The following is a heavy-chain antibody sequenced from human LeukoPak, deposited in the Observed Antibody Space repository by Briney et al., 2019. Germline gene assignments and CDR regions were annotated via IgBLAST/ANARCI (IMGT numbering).Heavy chain of an antibody. Sequence: GESLKISCKGSGYSFINYWIAWVRQMPGKGREWMGIIYPGDSDTRYSPSFQGQVTISADKSISTAYLQWSSLKASDTAMYYCARHVAGGYFDYWGQGTLVTVSS. D-gene: IGHD3-16*01. V-gene: IGHV5-51*01. CDR3: ARHVAGGYFDY. CDR1: GYSFINYW. CDR2: IYPGDSDT. J-gene: IGHJ4*02.